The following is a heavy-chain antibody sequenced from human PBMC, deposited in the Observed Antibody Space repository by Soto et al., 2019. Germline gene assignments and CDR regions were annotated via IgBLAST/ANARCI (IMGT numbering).Heavy chain of an antibody. CDR1: GYTFSDYG. Sequence: QVHLVQSGAEVKTPGASVTISCKASGYTFSDYGIHWIRQAPGQRPEWLGWILCLNDRKEYSQKFQGRISLTRDTSASTAYMGLSTLRSEDTAVYYSARCRRTCTEKTCYTDFDFWGQGSLVSVSS. CDR2: ILCLNDRK. V-gene: IGHV1-3*01. J-gene: IGHJ4*02. CDR3: ARCRRTCTEKTCYTDFDF. D-gene: IGHD2-2*02.